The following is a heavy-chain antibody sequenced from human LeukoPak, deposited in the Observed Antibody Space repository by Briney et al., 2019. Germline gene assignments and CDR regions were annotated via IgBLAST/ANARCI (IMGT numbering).Heavy chain of an antibody. Sequence: ASVKVSCKASGYTFTSYGISWVRQAPGQGLEWMGWISAYNGNTNYAQKLQGRVTMTTDTSTSTAYMELRSLRSDDTAVYYCARLGGFAHFVNWFDPWGQGTLVTVSS. J-gene: IGHJ5*02. CDR1: GYTFTSYG. CDR3: ARLGGFAHFVNWFDP. D-gene: IGHD2-15*01. CDR2: ISAYNGNT. V-gene: IGHV1-18*01.